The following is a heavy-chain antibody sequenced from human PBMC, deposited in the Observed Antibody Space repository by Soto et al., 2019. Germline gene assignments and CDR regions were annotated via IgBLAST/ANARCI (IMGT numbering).Heavy chain of an antibody. CDR3: ARHTVNDFWSGSNDY. V-gene: IGHV5-51*01. Sequence: PGESLKISCKGSGYSFTSYWIGWVRQMPGKGLEWMGIIYPGDSDTRYSPSFQGQVTISADKSISTAYLQWSSLKASDTAMYYCARHTVNDFWSGSNDYWGQGTLVTVSS. CDR1: GYSFTSYW. J-gene: IGHJ4*02. CDR2: IYPGDSDT. D-gene: IGHD3-3*01.